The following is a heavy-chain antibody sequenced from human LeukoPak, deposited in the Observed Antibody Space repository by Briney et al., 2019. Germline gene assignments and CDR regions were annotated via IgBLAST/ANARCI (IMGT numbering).Heavy chain of an antibody. J-gene: IGHJ6*03. CDR1: GYTFTSYY. Sequence: ASVKVSCKASGYTFTSYYMHWVRQAPGQGLEWMGIINPSGGSTSYAQKFQGRVTMTRDTSTSTVYMELSSLRSEDTAVYYCAGGHCSSTSCYTAAYYYYYMDVWGKGTTVTVSS. D-gene: IGHD2-2*02. CDR3: AGGHCSSTSCYTAAYYYYYMDV. V-gene: IGHV1-46*01. CDR2: INPSGGST.